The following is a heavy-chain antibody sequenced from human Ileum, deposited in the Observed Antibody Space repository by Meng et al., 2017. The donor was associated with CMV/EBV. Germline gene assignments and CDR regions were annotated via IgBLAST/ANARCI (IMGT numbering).Heavy chain of an antibody. J-gene: IGHJ4*02. Sequence: RLLLQESRPGLVKPAETLYLTCTVSGGSISSSSYYWGCIRQPPGKGLDWIGSIYYSGSTYYNPSLKSRVTISVDTSKNQFSLKLSSVTAADTAVYYCARLIVATHFDYWGQGTLVTVSS. D-gene: IGHD5-12*01. CDR3: ARLIVATHFDY. V-gene: IGHV4-39*06. CDR1: GGSISSSSYY. CDR2: IYYSGST.